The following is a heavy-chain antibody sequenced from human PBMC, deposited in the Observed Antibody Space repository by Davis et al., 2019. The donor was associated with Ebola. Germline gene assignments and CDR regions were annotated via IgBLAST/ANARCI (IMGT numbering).Heavy chain of an antibody. CDR1: GYTFTGYY. D-gene: IGHD4-17*01. V-gene: IGHV1-2*02. CDR2: INPNSGGT. J-gene: IGHJ4*02. CDR3: ARVVATVTTIDY. Sequence: ASVKVSCKASGYTFTGYYMHWVRQAPGQGLEWMGWINPNSGGTNYAQKFQGRVTMTRDTSISTAYMELSRLRSDDTAVYYCARVVATVTTIDYWGQGTLVTVSS.